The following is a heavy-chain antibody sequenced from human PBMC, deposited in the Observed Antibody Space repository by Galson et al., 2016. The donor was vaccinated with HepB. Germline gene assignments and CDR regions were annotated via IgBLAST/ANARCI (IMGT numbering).Heavy chain of an antibody. CDR2: ISSSSAYI. D-gene: IGHD3-16*01. CDR1: GFSLTTYN. J-gene: IGHJ4*02. CDR3: ARENWGTFDW. V-gene: IGHV3-21*01. Sequence: SLRLSCAASGFSLTTYNMNWVRQAPGKGLEWVSSISSSSAYIYYADSVKGRFTISRDNAQNSLYLQMNSLRAEDTAVYYCARENWGTFDWWGQGTPVTVSS.